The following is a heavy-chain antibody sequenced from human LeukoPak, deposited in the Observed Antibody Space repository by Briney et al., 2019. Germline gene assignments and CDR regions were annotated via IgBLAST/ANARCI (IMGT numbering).Heavy chain of an antibody. CDR3: GRDLGGRSGY. CDR1: GFTFRTYW. Sequence: GGSLRLSCAVSGFTFRTYWMHWVRQVPGEGLVWVSRINEDGSITNYADSVKGRFSISRDNAKNTLYLQMNSLRAEDSAVYYCGRDLGGRSGYWGQGTLVTVSS. V-gene: IGHV3-74*01. J-gene: IGHJ4*02. CDR2: INEDGSIT. D-gene: IGHD1-26*01.